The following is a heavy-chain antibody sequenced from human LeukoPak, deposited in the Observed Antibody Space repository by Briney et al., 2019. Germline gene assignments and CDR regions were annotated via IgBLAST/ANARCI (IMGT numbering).Heavy chain of an antibody. D-gene: IGHD2-2*01. CDR1: GGSISSSSYY. J-gene: IGHJ4*02. CDR2: IYYSGSS. Sequence: SETLSLTCSVFGGSISSSSYYWGWIRQPPGKGLEWIGSIYYSGSSHYNPSLKSRVTISVDTSKNQFSLKLTSVTAADTAVYYCARRDCTSTTCYAGSYYFDYWGQGTLVTVSS. V-gene: IGHV4-39*01. CDR3: ARRDCTSTTCYAGSYYFDY.